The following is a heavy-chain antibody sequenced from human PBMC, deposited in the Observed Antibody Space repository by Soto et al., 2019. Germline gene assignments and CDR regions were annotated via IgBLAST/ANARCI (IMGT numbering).Heavy chain of an antibody. D-gene: IGHD2-21*02. Sequence: PSETLSLTCTVSGDSFSSDDYYWSWIRQPPGKGLEWIGYISYRVDTYYSPSLKSRVTMSIDTSKNQFSLNVSSVTAAATAVYYCARVAGVAYCGGDCYHFDYWGQGTLVTVSS. CDR1: GDSFSSDDYY. J-gene: IGHJ4*02. V-gene: IGHV4-30-4*01. CDR2: ISYRVDT. CDR3: ARVAGVAYCGGDCYHFDY.